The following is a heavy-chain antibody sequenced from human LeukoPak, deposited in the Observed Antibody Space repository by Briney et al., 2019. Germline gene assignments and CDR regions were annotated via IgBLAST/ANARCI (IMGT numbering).Heavy chain of an antibody. J-gene: IGHJ6*03. Sequence: SETLSLTCTVSGYSISSGYYWGWIRPPPGKGLEWIGSIYHSGSTYYNPSLKSRVTISVDTSKNQFSLKLSSVTAADTAVYYCARVGGISNYYYYMDVWGKGTTVTVSS. CDR1: GYSISSGYY. D-gene: IGHD1-26*01. CDR3: ARVGGISNYYYYMDV. V-gene: IGHV4-38-2*02. CDR2: IYHSGST.